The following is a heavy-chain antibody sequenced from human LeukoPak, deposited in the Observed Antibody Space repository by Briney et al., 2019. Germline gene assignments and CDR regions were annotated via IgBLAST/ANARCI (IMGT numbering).Heavy chain of an antibody. J-gene: IGHJ4*02. V-gene: IGHV3-9*01. CDR3: AKGSCSSTSCHVDY. CDR1: GFTFDDYA. Sequence: GRSLRLSCAASGFTFDDYAMHWVRQVPGKGLEWVSGISWNSGSIDYADSVKGRFTISRDNAKNSLHLQMDSLRTEDTAFYYCAKGSCSSTSCHVDYWGQGTLVTVSS. CDR2: ISWNSGSI. D-gene: IGHD2-2*01.